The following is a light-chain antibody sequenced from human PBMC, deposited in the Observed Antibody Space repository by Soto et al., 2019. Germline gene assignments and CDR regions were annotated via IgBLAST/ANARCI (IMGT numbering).Light chain of an antibody. Sequence: DIQMTQCPSSLSASVGDRVTITCQASQDISNYLNWYQQKPGKAPKLLIYDASNLETGVPSRFSGSGSGTDFTFTISSLQPEDIATYYCQQYDNLSYTFGQGTKLEIK. J-gene: IGKJ2*01. CDR3: QQYDNLSYT. CDR1: QDISNY. CDR2: DAS. V-gene: IGKV1-33*01.